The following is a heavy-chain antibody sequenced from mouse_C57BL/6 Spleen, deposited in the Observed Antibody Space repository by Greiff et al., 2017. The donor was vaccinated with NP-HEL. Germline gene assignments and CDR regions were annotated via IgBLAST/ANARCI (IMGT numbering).Heavy chain of an antibody. D-gene: IGHD1-1*01. Sequence: EVQLQESGAELVRPGASVKLSCTASGFNIKDDYMHWVKQRPEQGLEWIGWIDPENGDTEYASKFQGKATITADTSSNTAYLQLSSLTSEDTAVYYCTTLSGSNPLFAYWGQGTLVTVSA. CDR3: TTLSGSNPLFAY. CDR2: IDPENGDT. V-gene: IGHV14-4*01. CDR1: GFNIKDDY. J-gene: IGHJ3*01.